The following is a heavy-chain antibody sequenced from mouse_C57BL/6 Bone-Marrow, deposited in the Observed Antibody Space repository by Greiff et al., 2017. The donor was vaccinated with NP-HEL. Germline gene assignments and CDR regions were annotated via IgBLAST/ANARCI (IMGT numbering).Heavy chain of an antibody. CDR3: AKRSLYDDASYYYAMDY. V-gene: IGHV2-5*01. CDR2: IWRGGST. CDR1: GFSLTSYG. Sequence: VKLQESGPGLVQPSQSLSITCTVSGFSLTSYGVHWVRQSPGKGLEWLGVIWRGGSTDYNAAFMSRLSITKDNSKSQVFFKMNSLQADDTAIYYCAKRSLYDDASYYYAMDYWGQGTSVTVSS. D-gene: IGHD2-12*01. J-gene: IGHJ4*01.